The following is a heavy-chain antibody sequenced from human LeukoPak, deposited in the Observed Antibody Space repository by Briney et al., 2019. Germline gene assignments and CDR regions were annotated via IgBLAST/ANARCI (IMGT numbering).Heavy chain of an antibody. Sequence: PGGSLRLSCAASGFTFSTFGMNWVRQAPDKGLEWVAFIQYDDSIEYYADSVKGRFTISRDNSKNTLYLQMNSLRGDDTAVYYCAKDQGVVGSYDYWGHGTLVTVS. D-gene: IGHD3-10*01. V-gene: IGHV3-30*02. CDR3: AKDQGVVGSYDY. CDR1: GFTFSTFG. J-gene: IGHJ4*01. CDR2: IQYDDSIE.